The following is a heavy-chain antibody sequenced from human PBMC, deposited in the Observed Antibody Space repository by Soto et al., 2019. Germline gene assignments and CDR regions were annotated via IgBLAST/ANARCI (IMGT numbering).Heavy chain of an antibody. CDR3: TREASSWGFAFDL. D-gene: IGHD3-16*01. Sequence: EVQLLESGGGLVQPGGSLRLSCAASGFTFSHYAMSWVRQAPGKGLQWVSTIFGSGATTHYADSVKGRFGISRDNSNNMLFLEMNSLKDEDTAGYYCTREASSWGFAFDLWGQGTRVAVSS. J-gene: IGHJ3*01. CDR2: IFGSGATT. V-gene: IGHV3-23*01. CDR1: GFTFSHYA.